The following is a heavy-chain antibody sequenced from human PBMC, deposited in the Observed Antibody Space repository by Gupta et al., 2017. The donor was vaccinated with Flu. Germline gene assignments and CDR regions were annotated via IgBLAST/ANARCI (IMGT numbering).Heavy chain of an antibody. Sequence: EVQLVESGGGLVQPGRSLRLSCAASGFTFDDYAMHWVRQAPGKGLEWVSGISWNSGSIGYADSVKGRFTISRDNAKNSLYLQMNSLRAEDTALYYCAKAHDYGDYNWFDPWGQGTLVTVSS. CDR3: AKAHDYGDYNWFDP. CDR1: GFTFDDYA. V-gene: IGHV3-9*01. J-gene: IGHJ5*02. D-gene: IGHD4-17*01. CDR2: ISWNSGSI.